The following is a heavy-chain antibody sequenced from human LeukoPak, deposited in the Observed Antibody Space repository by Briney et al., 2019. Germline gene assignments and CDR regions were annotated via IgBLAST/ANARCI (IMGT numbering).Heavy chain of an antibody. D-gene: IGHD5-18*01. CDR1: GGSISSGGYS. CDR2: IYHSGST. CDR3: ATPFVDTAMVREVYYGMDV. V-gene: IGHV4-30-2*01. J-gene: IGHJ6*02. Sequence: SETLSLTCAVSGGSISSGGYSWSWIRQPPGEGLEWIGYIYHSGSTYYNPSLKSRVTISVDRSKNQFSLKLSSVTAADTAVYYCATPFVDTAMVREVYYGMDVWGQGTTVTVSS.